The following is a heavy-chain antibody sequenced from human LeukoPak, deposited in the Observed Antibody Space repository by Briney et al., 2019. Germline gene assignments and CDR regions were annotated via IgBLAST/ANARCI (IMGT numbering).Heavy chain of an antibody. D-gene: IGHD3-10*01. J-gene: IGHJ4*02. CDR2: IYTSEST. V-gene: IGHV4-61*02. CDR1: GGSISSSNYY. Sequence: SEALSLTCTVSGGSISSSNYYWSWIRQPAGKGLEWIGRIYTSESTNYNPSLKSRVTISVDTSRNQFSLKLSSVTAADTAVYYCARGLWFGDENPPYFDYWGQGILVTVSS. CDR3: ARGLWFGDENPPYFDY.